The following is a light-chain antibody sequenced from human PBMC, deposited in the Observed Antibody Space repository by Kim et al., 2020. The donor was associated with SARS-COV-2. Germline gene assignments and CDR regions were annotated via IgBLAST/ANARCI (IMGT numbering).Light chain of an antibody. V-gene: IGLV2-14*04. J-gene: IGLJ3*02. CDR1: SSDVGGYNF. CDR3: SSYTSSGTWV. CDR2: DVT. Sequence: GQSITTSCTGTSSDVGGYNFVSWYRQHPDKAPEILIYDVTKRPSGVSNRFSGSKSDNTASLTISGLQAEDEADYYCSSYTSSGTWVFGGGTQLTVL.